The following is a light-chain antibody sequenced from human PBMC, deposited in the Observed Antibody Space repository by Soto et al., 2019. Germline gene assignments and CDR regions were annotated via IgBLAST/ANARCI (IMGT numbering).Light chain of an antibody. J-gene: IGKJ3*01. CDR2: AAS. CDR1: QGIRDA. CDR3: QQTYNTPFT. V-gene: IGKV1-39*01. Sequence: GDRVTITCRASQGIRDALGWYQQKPGKAPKFLIYAASTLQSGVPSRFSGSGSGTDFTLTINSLQPEDFATYYCQQTYNTPFTFGPGTKVDIK.